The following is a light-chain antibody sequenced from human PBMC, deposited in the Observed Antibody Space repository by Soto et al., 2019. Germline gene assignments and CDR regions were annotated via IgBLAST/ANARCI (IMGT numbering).Light chain of an antibody. V-gene: IGKV1-27*01. CDR2: ATS. Sequence: GDRVTITCRASQGIAPYLAWFQQKPGKVPKLLIYATSTLQSGVPSRFSGSGSGTDFTLTINSLQPEDVGTYYCQKYNSAPLTFGGVTKVEIK. J-gene: IGKJ4*01. CDR1: QGIAPY. CDR3: QKYNSAPLT.